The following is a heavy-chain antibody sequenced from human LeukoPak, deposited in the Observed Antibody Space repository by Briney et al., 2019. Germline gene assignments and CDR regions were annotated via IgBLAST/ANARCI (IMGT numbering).Heavy chain of an antibody. Sequence: SETLSLTCAVSGYSISIGYYWGWIRQPPGKGLEWIGSIYHSGSTYYNPSPKSRVTISVDTSKNQFSLKLSSVTAADTAVYYCARDKSKGGATYLAGWFDPWGQGTLVTVSS. CDR1: GYSISIGYY. V-gene: IGHV4-38-2*02. CDR2: IYHSGST. D-gene: IGHD1-26*01. CDR3: ARDKSKGGATYLAGWFDP. J-gene: IGHJ5*02.